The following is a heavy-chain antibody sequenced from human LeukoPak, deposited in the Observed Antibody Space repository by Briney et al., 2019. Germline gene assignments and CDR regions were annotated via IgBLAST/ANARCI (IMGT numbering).Heavy chain of an antibody. CDR3: ARVGCSSTSCYGEFDY. V-gene: IGHV1-69*13. D-gene: IGHD2-2*01. CDR1: GGTFSSYA. J-gene: IGHJ4*02. Sequence: ASVKVSCKASGGTFSSYAISWVRQAPGQGLEWMGGIIPIFGTANYAQKFQGRVTITADESTSTAYMELSSLRSEDAAVYYCARVGCSSTSCYGEFDYWGQGTLVTVSS. CDR2: IIPIFGTA.